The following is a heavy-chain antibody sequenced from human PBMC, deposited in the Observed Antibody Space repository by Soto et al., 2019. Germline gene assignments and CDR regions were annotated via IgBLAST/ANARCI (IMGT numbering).Heavy chain of an antibody. D-gene: IGHD3-10*01. CDR3: ARAPSLLLWFGELAFDY. J-gene: IGHJ4*02. Sequence: QVQLVQSGAEVKKPGASVKVSCKASGYTFTSYAMHWVRQAPGQRLEWMGWINAGNGNTKYSQKFQGRVTITRDTSASTAYRELSSLGSEDTAVYYCARAPSLLLWFGELAFDYWGQGTLVTVSS. V-gene: IGHV1-3*01. CDR1: GYTFTSYA. CDR2: INAGNGNT.